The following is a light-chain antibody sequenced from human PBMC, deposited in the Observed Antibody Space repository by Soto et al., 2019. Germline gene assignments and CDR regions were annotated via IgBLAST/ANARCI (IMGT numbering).Light chain of an antibody. CDR3: QQHGISHIT. J-gene: IGKJ5*01. CDR2: DAS. CDR1: QNINNNY. V-gene: IGKV3-20*01. Sequence: VLTHSPGTLSLSPGGSATLSCSSSQNINNNYLAWYQHKPGQAPRLLMYDASLRATGVPDRFSGSGSGTDFTLTITRLEPDDSAVYYCQQHGISHITFGQGTRLEIK.